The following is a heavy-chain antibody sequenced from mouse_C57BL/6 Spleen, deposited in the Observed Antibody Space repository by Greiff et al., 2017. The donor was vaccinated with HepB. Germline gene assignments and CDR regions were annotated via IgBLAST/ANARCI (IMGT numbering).Heavy chain of an antibody. Sequence: QVQLQQPGAELVKPGASVKLSCKASGYTFTSYWMHWVKQRPGRGLEWIGRIDPNSGGTKYNEKFKSKATLTVDKPSSTAYMQLSSLTSEDSAVYYCAREVRANWDLYYAMDYWGQGTSVTVSS. J-gene: IGHJ4*01. CDR3: AREVRANWDLYYAMDY. D-gene: IGHD4-1*01. V-gene: IGHV1-72*01. CDR1: GYTFTSYW. CDR2: IDPNSGGT.